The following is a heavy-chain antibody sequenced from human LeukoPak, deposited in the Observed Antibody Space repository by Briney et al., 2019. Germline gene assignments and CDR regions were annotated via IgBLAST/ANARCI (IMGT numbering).Heavy chain of an antibody. CDR3: AKDLPPYYYDSRTSDAFDI. D-gene: IGHD3-22*01. V-gene: IGHV3-23*01. J-gene: IGHJ3*02. Sequence: SGGSLRLSCAASGIVFSNTAMNWARQSPGKGLEWVSAISGSGGSTYYADSVKGRFTISRDNSKNTLYLQMNSLRAEDTAVYYCAKDLPPYYYDSRTSDAFDIWGQGTMVTVSS. CDR2: ISGSGGST. CDR1: GIVFSNTA.